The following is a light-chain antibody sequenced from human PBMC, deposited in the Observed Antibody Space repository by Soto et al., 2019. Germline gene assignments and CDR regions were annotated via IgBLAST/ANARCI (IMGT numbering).Light chain of an antibody. V-gene: IGKV3-11*01. CDR3: QLYDSPSYT. J-gene: IGKJ2*01. CDR2: GAS. Sequence: EIVLTQSPASLSLSPGERATLSCRASQSVSSHLAWFQQRPGQAPRLLIYGASNRATGIPARFGGSGSGTNFTLTISSLEPEDFAVYYCQLYDSPSYTFGQGTKLEIK. CDR1: QSVSSH.